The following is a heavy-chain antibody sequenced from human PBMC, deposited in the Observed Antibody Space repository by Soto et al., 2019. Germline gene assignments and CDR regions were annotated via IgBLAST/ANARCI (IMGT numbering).Heavy chain of an antibody. CDR1: GGSISSGGYY. D-gene: IGHD3-22*01. CDR3: ARDRWYYYDSSGYAYFDY. V-gene: IGHV4-31*03. Sequence: QVQLQESGPGLVKPSQTLSLTCTVSGGSISSGGYYWSWIRQHPGKGLEWIGYIYYSGSTYYNPSLKSRVTISVDTCKNQFYLKLSSVTAADTAVYYCARDRWYYYDSSGYAYFDYWGQGTLVTVSS. CDR2: IYYSGST. J-gene: IGHJ4*02.